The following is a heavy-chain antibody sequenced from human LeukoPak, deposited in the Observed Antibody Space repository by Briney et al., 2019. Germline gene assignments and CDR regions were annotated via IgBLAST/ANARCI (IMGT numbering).Heavy chain of an antibody. D-gene: IGHD3-3*01. CDR3: ASTATIFGVFYGMDV. Sequence: GASVKVSCKASGGTFSSYAISWVRQAPGQGLEWMGGIIPIFGTANYAQKFQGRVTITADESTSTAYMELSSLRSEGTAVYYCASTATIFGVFYGMDVWGQGTTVTVSS. CDR2: IIPIFGTA. J-gene: IGHJ6*02. CDR1: GGTFSSYA. V-gene: IGHV1-69*13.